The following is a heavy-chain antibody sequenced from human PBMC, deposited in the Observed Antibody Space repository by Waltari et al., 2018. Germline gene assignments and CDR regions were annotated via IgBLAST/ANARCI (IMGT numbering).Heavy chain of an antibody. Sequence: QVQLQESGPGLVKPSQTLTLTCDVSSGSISIPDYFWRWIRQAPGKGLEWIGSVSYRGITYYNPSLESRVTMSVDTSKNQFSLKLNSVTAADAAVYYCARTTFVRYFDFWGHGTLVTVSS. V-gene: IGHV4-30-4*01. CDR1: SGSISIPDYF. J-gene: IGHJ4*01. CDR2: VSYRGIT. CDR3: ARTTFVRYFDF. D-gene: IGHD1-1*01.